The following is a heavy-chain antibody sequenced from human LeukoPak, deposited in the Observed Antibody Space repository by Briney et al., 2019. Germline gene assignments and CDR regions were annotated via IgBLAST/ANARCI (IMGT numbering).Heavy chain of an antibody. V-gene: IGHV1-2*02. CDR2: INPNSGGT. CDR3: ARRALGVAAAGFPFDY. CDR1: GYTFTGYY. Sequence: VASLKVSCKASGYTFTGYYMHWVRQAPGQGLVWMGWINPNSGGTNYAQKFQGRVTMTRDTSISTAYMELSRLRSDDTAVYYCARRALGVAAAGFPFDYWGQGTLVTVSS. J-gene: IGHJ4*02. D-gene: IGHD6-13*01.